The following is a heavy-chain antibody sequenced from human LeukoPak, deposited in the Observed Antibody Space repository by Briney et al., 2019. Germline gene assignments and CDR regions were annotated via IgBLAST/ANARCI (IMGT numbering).Heavy chain of an antibody. CDR3: ARAKKIVVVAAILYNWFDP. Sequence: GGSLRLSCAASGFTFSSYEMNWVRQAPGKGLEWVSYISSSGSTIYYADSVKGRFTISRDNSKNSLYLQMNSLRAEDTAVYYCARAKKIVVVAAILYNWFDPWGQGTLVTVSS. J-gene: IGHJ5*02. D-gene: IGHD2-15*01. V-gene: IGHV3-48*03. CDR1: GFTFSSYE. CDR2: ISSSGSTI.